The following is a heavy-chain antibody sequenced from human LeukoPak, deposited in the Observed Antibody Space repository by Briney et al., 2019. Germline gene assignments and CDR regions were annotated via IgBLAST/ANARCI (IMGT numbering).Heavy chain of an antibody. CDR3: ARFCSSGCPYYLDY. Sequence: SETLSLTCTVSGGSISSCYWSWIRQPPGKGLEWIGYIYYSGSTNYNPSLKSRVTISVDTSKNQFSLKLSSVTAADTAVYYCARFCSSGCPYYLDYWGQGTMVTVSS. CDR1: GGSISSCY. V-gene: IGHV4-59*01. J-gene: IGHJ4*02. D-gene: IGHD3-22*01. CDR2: IYYSGST.